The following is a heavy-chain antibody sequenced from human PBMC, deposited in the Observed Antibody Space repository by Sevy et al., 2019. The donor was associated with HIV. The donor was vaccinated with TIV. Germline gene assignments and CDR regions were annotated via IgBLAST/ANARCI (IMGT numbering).Heavy chain of an antibody. J-gene: IGHJ6*02. D-gene: IGHD2-15*01. V-gene: IGHV6-1*01. CDR2: TYYRSKWYN. CDR3: ARAAGGGYCSGGSCYSSYYYFYGMDV. Sequence: KQSQTLSLTCAISGDSVSSNSAAWNWLRQSPSRGLEWLGRTYYRSKWYNDYAVSVKSRITINPDTSNNQFSLQLNSVTPEDTAVYYCARAAGGGYCSGGSCYSSYYYFYGMDVWGQGTTVTVSS. CDR1: GDSVSSNSAA.